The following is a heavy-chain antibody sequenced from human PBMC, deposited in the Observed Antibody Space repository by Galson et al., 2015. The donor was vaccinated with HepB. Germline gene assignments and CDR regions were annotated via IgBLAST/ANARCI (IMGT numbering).Heavy chain of an antibody. J-gene: IGHJ2*01. Sequence: ETLSLTCAVYGGSFSGYYWSWIRQPPGKGLEWIGSIYYSGSTYYNPSLKSRVTISVDTSKNQFSLKLSSVTAADTAVYYCASPFRGGNWYFDLWGRGTLVTVSS. CDR2: IYYSGST. CDR1: GGSFSGYY. V-gene: IGHV4-34*01. D-gene: IGHD3-16*01. CDR3: ASPFRGGNWYFDL.